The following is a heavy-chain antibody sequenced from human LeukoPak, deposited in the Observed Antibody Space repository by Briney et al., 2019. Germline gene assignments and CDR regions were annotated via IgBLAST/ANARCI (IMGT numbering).Heavy chain of an antibody. CDR3: TRDFLAAGDY. CDR2: INRGSSNT. Sequence: GGPLRLSCEASGFIFSSYVMNWVRRAPGKGLEWVASINRGSSNTYYTESVKGRFTISRDDAKKSLYRQMDSLRVEDTAVYFCTRDFLAAGDYWGQGTRVTVSS. V-gene: IGHV3-21*01. D-gene: IGHD6-13*01. CDR1: GFIFSSYV. J-gene: IGHJ4*02.